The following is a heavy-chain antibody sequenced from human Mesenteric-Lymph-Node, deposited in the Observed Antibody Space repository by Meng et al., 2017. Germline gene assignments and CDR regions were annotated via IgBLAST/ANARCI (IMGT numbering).Heavy chain of an antibody. CDR2: INAGNGYT. Sequence: GQLVQAGAEVKKPGASVKVSCKASGYTFTNYPIHWVRQAPGQRLECMGWINAGNGYTKYSQKFQGRVTITRDTSASTAYMELSSLRSEDTAVYYCATVGAEGVDYFDFWGQGTLVTVSS. CDR3: ATVGAEGVDYFDF. D-gene: IGHD1-26*01. V-gene: IGHV1-3*01. J-gene: IGHJ4*02. CDR1: GYTFTNYP.